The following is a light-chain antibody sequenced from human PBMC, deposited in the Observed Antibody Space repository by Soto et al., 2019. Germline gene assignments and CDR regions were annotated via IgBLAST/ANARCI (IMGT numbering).Light chain of an antibody. CDR3: SSYSSSSTNYV. CDR2: DVS. Sequence: QSALTQPASVSGSPGQSITIYCAGTSSDVGGYNFVSWYQQHPGKAPKLMIYDVSDRPSGVSNRFSGSKSGNTASLTISGLQAEDDADYYCSSYSSSSTNYVFGTGTKLTVL. V-gene: IGLV2-14*01. CDR1: SSDVGGYNF. J-gene: IGLJ1*01.